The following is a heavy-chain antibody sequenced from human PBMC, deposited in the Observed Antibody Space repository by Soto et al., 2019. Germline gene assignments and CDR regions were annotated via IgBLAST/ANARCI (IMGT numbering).Heavy chain of an antibody. CDR3: ASHDWFDP. V-gene: IGHV3-53*01. CDR2: IYSGGST. Sequence: EVQLVEAGGGLIQPGGSLRLSCAASEFSVSSHYMSWVRQAPGKGLEWVSVIYSGGSTYYADSVKGRFTISRDNSKNTLYLQMNNLRAEDTAVYYCASHDWFDPWGQGTLVTVSS. CDR1: EFSVSSHY. J-gene: IGHJ5*02.